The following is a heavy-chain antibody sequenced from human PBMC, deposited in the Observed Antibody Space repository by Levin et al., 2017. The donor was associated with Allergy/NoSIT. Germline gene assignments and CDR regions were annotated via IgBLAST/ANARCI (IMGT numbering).Heavy chain of an antibody. V-gene: IGHV3-30-3*01. CDR2: ISYDGSNK. Sequence: LPGGSLRLSCAASGFTFSSYAMHWVRQAPGKGLEWVAVISYDGSNKYYADSVKGRFTISRDNSKNTLYLQMNSLRAEDTAVYYCARDNGYCTGGVCFGYFDLWGRGTLVTVSS. J-gene: IGHJ2*01. CDR1: GFTFSSYA. CDR3: ARDNGYCTGGVCFGYFDL. D-gene: IGHD2-8*02.